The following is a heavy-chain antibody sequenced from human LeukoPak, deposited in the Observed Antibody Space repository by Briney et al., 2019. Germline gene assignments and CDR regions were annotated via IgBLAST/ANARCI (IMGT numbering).Heavy chain of an antibody. J-gene: IGHJ3*01. V-gene: IGHV3-23*01. CDR3: VKDIQLST. D-gene: IGHD5-24*01. CDR1: GLSFSSAA. CDR2: IGTIGYST. Sequence: GRSLRLSCAASGLSFSSAAMTWVRQAPGKGMEWVSLIGTIGYSTYYADSVKGRFTISRDNSKNTLSLQMNSLRVEDTAIYYCVKDIQLSTWGVGTMVTVSS.